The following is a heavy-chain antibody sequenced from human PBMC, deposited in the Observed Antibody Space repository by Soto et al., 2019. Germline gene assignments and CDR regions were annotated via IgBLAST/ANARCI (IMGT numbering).Heavy chain of an antibody. CDR3: ARANGKGFGVVRRGLPFDP. CDR2: IYYSGST. D-gene: IGHD3-3*01. CDR1: GGSISSYY. Sequence: SETLSLTCTVSGGSISSYYWSWIRQPPGKGLEWIGYIYYSGSTNYNPSLKSRVTISVDTSKNQFSLKLSSVTAADTAVYYCARANGKGFGVVRRGLPFDPWGQGTLVTVSS. V-gene: IGHV4-59*01. J-gene: IGHJ5*02.